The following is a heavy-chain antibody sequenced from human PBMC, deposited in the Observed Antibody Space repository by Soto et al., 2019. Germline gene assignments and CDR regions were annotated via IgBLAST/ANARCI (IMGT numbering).Heavy chain of an antibody. CDR1: GFTFGSYA. CDR3: AKDPYNWNYDWFDP. D-gene: IGHD1-7*01. J-gene: IGHJ5*02. Sequence: GGSLRLSCAASGFTFGSYAMSWVRQAPGKGLEWVSAISGSGGSTYYADSVKGRFTISRDNSKNTLYLQMNGLRAEDTAVYYCAKDPYNWNYDWFDPWGRGTLVTVSS. V-gene: IGHV3-23*01. CDR2: ISGSGGST.